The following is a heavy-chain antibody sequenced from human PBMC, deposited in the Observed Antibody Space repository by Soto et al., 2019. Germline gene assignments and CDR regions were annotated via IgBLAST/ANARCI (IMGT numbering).Heavy chain of an antibody. Sequence: QVQLVESGGGVVQPGRSLRLSCAASGFTFSSYAMHWVRQAPGKGLEWVAAISYDGSNKYYADSVKGRFTISRDNSKNTLYLQVDSLRAEDTAVYYCARQWFSDYWGQGTLVTVSS. CDR3: ARQWFSDY. V-gene: IGHV3-30*04. D-gene: IGHD3-10*01. J-gene: IGHJ4*02. CDR2: ISYDGSNK. CDR1: GFTFSSYA.